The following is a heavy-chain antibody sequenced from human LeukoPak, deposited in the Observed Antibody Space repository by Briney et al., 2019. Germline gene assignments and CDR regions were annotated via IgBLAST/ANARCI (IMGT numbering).Heavy chain of an antibody. CDR3: ARVVHSNTNWPLEY. CDR1: GGSISSYY. D-gene: IGHD2-2*01. V-gene: IGHV4-59*01. J-gene: IGHJ4*02. CDR2: IYYSGST. Sequence: SETLSLTCTVSGGSISSYYWSWIRQPPGKGLEWIGYIYYSGSTNYNPSLKSRVTISVDTSKNQFSLKLSSVTAADTAVYYCARVVHSNTNWPLEYWGQGTLVTVSS.